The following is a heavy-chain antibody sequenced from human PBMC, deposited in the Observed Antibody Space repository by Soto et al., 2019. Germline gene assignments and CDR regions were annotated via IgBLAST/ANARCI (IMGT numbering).Heavy chain of an antibody. D-gene: IGHD4-17*01. CDR2: IHYSGST. CDR3: AQGNGNWFDP. V-gene: IGHV4-4*02. CDR1: GGSISSMNW. Sequence: TSETLSLTCAVSGGSISSMNWWSWVRQPPGKGLEWIGDIHYSGSTNYNPSLKSRVTISVDTSKNQFSLKLSSVTAADTAVYYCAQGNGNWFDPWGQGTLVTVSS. J-gene: IGHJ5*02.